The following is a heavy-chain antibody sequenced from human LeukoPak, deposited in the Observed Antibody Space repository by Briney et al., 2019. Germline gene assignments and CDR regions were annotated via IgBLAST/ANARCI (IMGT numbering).Heavy chain of an antibody. J-gene: IGHJ4*02. CDR1: GFTFSDSA. V-gene: IGHV3-73*01. D-gene: IGHD3-22*01. Sequence: PGGSLRLSCAASGFTFSDSAMHWVRQASGKGLEWVGRIRSKANNYATSYDASVEGRFTISRDDSKNTAFLQMDSLKTEDTAVYYCTRRYYHDSSGNYYGDYWGQGTRVTVSS. CDR3: TRRYYHDSSGNYYGDY. CDR2: IRSKANNYAT.